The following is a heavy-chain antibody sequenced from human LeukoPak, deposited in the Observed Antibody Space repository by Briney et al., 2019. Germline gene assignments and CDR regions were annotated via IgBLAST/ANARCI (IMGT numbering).Heavy chain of an antibody. CDR3: ARGGPYYGSGSYYNPYYFDY. V-gene: IGHV3-33*01. J-gene: IGHJ4*02. CDR2: IWYDGGNK. CDR1: GFTFSSYG. Sequence: GGSLRLSCAASGFTFSSYGMHWVRQAPGKGLEWVAVIWYDGGNKYYADSVKGRFTISRDNSKNTLYLQMNSLRAEDTAVYYCARGGPYYGSGSYYNPYYFDYWGQGTLVTVSS. D-gene: IGHD3-10*01.